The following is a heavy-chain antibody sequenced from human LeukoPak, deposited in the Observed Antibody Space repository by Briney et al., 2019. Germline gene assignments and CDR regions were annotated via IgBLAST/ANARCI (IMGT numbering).Heavy chain of an antibody. Sequence: GGSLRLSCAASGFTFSSYGMHWVRQASGKGLEWVAFIRYDGSNKYYADSVKGRFTISRDNSKNTLYLQMNSLRAEDTAVYYCAKDRYDFWSGYHTHPRWGQGTLVTVSS. CDR3: AKDRYDFWSGYHTHPR. J-gene: IGHJ4*02. D-gene: IGHD3-3*01. CDR1: GFTFSSYG. CDR2: IRYDGSNK. V-gene: IGHV3-30*02.